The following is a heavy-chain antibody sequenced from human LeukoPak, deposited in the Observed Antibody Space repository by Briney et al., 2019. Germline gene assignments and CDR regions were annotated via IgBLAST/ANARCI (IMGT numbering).Heavy chain of an antibody. J-gene: IGHJ4*02. CDR2: IWYDGSNK. V-gene: IGHV3-33*06. CDR1: GFTFSSYG. Sequence: PGRSLRLSCAAPGFTFSSYGMHWVRQAPGKGLEWVAVIWYDGSNKYYADSVKGRFTISRDNSMNTLYLQMNSLRAEDTAVYYCAKSIESEIYDYGSGSYLDYWGQGTLVTVSS. D-gene: IGHD3-10*01. CDR3: AKSIESEIYDYGSGSYLDY.